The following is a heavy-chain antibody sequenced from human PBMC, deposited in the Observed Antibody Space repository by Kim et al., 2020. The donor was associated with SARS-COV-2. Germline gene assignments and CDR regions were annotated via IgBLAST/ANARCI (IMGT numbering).Heavy chain of an antibody. V-gene: IGHV4-39*01. CDR2: IYYSGST. Sequence: SETLSLTCTVSGGSISSSSYYWGWIRQPPGKGLVWIGSIYYSGSTYYNPSLKSRVTISVDTSKNQFSLKLGSVTAADTAVYYCARPLHVMFRWWGMNWF. J-gene: IGHJ5*01. CDR1: GGSISSSSYY. D-gene: IGHD3-10*01. CDR3: ARPLHVMFRWWGMNWF.